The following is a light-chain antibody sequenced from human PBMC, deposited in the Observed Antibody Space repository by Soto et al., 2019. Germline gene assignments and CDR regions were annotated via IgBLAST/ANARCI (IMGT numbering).Light chain of an antibody. CDR3: AAWDDSLGGYV. CDR2: SNN. V-gene: IGLV1-44*01. CDR1: SSNIGSNT. J-gene: IGLJ1*01. Sequence: QSVLTQPPSASGTPGQRVTISCSGSSSNIGSNTVNWYQQLPGTAPKLLTYSNNQRPSGVPDRFSGSKSGTSASLAISGLQSEDEADYYCAAWDDSLGGYVFGTGTKVTVL.